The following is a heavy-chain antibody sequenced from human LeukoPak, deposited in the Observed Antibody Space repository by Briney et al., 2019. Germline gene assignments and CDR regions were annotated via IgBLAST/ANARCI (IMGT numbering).Heavy chain of an antibody. V-gene: IGHV4-61*02. J-gene: IGHJ4*02. CDR3: ARRSYGDYGFGPFAHFDY. D-gene: IGHD4-17*01. CDR1: GGSISSGSYY. CDR2: IYTSGST. Sequence: PSQTLSLTCTVSGGSISSGSYYWSWLRQPAGKGLEWIGRIYTSGSTNYNPSLKSRVTISVDTSKNQFSLKLSSVTAADTAVYYCARRSYGDYGFGPFAHFDYWGQGTLVTVSS.